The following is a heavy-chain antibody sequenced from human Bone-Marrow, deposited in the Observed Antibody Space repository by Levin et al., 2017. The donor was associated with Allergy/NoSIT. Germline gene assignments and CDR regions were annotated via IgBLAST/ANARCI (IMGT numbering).Heavy chain of an antibody. Sequence: SQTLSLTCTVSGGSISSYYWSWLRQPPGKGLEWIGYIYYSGSTNYNPSLKSRVTISVDTSKNQFSLKLSSVTAADTAVYYCSRDRSVIASTGTHYFYGMDVWGQGTTVTVSS. CDR2: IYYSGST. V-gene: IGHV4-59*01. CDR3: SRDRSVIASTGTHYFYGMDV. D-gene: IGHD6-13*01. CDR1: GGSISSYY. J-gene: IGHJ6*02.